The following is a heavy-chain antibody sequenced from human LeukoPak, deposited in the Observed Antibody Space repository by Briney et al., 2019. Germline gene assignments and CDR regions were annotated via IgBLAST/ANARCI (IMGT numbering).Heavy chain of an antibody. V-gene: IGHV1-46*01. D-gene: IGHD5-24*01. CDR1: GYTFTSNY. CDR3: ARDNSVRDEAWWFNP. CDR2: ISPSGGST. Sequence: ASVRVSCKAFGYTFTSNYMHWVRQAPGQGPEWVGVISPSGGSTTYAQKFQGRVTLTRDMSTSTDYLELSSLRSEDTAVYYCARDNSVRDEAWWFNPWGQGTLVTVSS. J-gene: IGHJ5*02.